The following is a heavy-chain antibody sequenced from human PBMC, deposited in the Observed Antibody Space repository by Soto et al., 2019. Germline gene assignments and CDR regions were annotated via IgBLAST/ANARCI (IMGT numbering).Heavy chain of an antibody. Sequence: QVQLVQSGAEVKKPGSSVKVSCKASGGTFSSYAISWVRQAPGQGLEWMGGIIPIFGTANYAQKFQGRVTITAHESTITAYMELSSLRSDDTAVYYCASLAAPSYNYYYGMDVWGQGTTVTVSS. V-gene: IGHV1-69*01. D-gene: IGHD6-13*01. CDR1: GGTFSSYA. CDR3: ASLAAPSYNYYYGMDV. CDR2: IIPIFGTA. J-gene: IGHJ6*02.